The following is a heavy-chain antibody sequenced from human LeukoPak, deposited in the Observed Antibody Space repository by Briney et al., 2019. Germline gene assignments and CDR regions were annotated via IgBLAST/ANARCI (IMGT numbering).Heavy chain of an antibody. CDR3: ARVSVGRYYFDN. J-gene: IGHJ4*02. Sequence: PGGSLRLSCAASGFTVSSNYMSWVRQAPGKGLEWVSVIYSGGSTYYADSVKGRFTISRDSAKNTLYLQMNSLRAEDTAVYYCARVSVGRYYFDNWGQGTPVTVS. CDR1: GFTVSSNY. V-gene: IGHV3-53*01. CDR2: IYSGGST. D-gene: IGHD3-3*02.